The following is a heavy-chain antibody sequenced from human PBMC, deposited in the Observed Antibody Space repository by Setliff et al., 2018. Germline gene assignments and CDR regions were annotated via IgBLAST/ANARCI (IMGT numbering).Heavy chain of an antibody. V-gene: IGHV1-69*10. CDR3: ARDSRNYYDISGLYERNAFDI. J-gene: IGHJ3*02. Sequence: GASVKVSCKASGGTFSSYAISWVRQAPGQGLGWMGGIIPILGIANYAQKFQGRVTITADKSTSTAYMELSSLRSEDTAVYYCARDSRNYYDISGLYERNAFDIWGQGTMVTVSS. D-gene: IGHD3-22*01. CDR2: IIPILGIA. CDR1: GGTFSSYA.